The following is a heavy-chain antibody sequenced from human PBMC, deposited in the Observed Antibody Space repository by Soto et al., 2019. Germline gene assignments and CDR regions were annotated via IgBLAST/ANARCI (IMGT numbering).Heavy chain of an antibody. CDR1: GFTFSDYW. CDR2: IKNDGTGT. D-gene: IGHD6-19*01. V-gene: IGHV3-74*03. J-gene: IGHJ4*02. Sequence: GGSLRLSCAASGFTFSDYWMHWVRQAPGKGLDWVSRIKNDGTGTLYADSVKGRFTVSRDNSKNTLYLQMNSLRAEDTAVFYCAKERSSGWSFDYWGQGTLVTVS. CDR3: AKERSSGWSFDY.